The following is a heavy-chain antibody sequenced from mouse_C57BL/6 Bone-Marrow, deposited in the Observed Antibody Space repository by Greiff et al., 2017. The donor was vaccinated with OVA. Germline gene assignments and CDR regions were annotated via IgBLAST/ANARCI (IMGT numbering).Heavy chain of an antibody. CDR2: IDPSDSET. CDR1: GYTFTSYW. J-gene: IGHJ3*01. D-gene: IGHD2-2*01. CDR3: ARNFYYGYDDAWFAY. V-gene: IGHV1-52*01. Sequence: QVQLQQPGAELVRPGSSVKLSCKASGYTFTSYWMHWVKQRPIQGLEWIGNIDPSDSETHYNQKFKDKATLTVDKSSSTAYMQLSSLTSEDSAVYYCARNFYYGYDDAWFAYWGQGTLVTVSA.